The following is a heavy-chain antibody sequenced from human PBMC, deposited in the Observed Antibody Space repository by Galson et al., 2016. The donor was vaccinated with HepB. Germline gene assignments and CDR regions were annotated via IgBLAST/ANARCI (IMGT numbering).Heavy chain of an antibody. J-gene: IGHJ6*01. CDR2: ADPEDGET. CDR1: GYTFTDSY. Sequence: VKVSCKVSGYTFTDSYIHWVRQAPGKGLEWMGLADPEDGETIYAEKFQGRVTITADTSADTAYMDLSSLRSEDTAVDYCATGPDKYFSWGKGTTVTVSS. CDR3: ATGPDKYFS. V-gene: IGHV1-69-2*01. D-gene: IGHD2/OR15-2a*01.